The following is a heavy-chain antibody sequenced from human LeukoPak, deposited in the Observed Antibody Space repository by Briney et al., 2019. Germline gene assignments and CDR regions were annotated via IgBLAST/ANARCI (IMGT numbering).Heavy chain of an antibody. CDR3: ARMIGLGEVSPYFDY. D-gene: IGHD3-16*02. J-gene: IGHJ4*02. Sequence: GESLKISCKGSGYRFTTYWLAWVRQMPGKGLEWMAITHPRDSGIRYSPPFQGQVTISADKSISTAYLQWNSLKASDTDIYDCARMIGLGEVSPYFDYWGQGSLVTVSS. CDR1: GYRFTTYW. V-gene: IGHV5-51*01. CDR2: THPRDSGI.